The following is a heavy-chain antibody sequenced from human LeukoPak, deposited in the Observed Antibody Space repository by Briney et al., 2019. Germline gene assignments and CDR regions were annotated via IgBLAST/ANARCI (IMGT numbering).Heavy chain of an antibody. CDR2: LYSDGNT. D-gene: IGHD1-14*01. CDR3: ARGVEPLAANTLAY. J-gene: IGHJ4*02. CDR1: GFTVITND. Sequence: PGGSLRLSCAASGFTVITNDMTWVRQAPGKGLEWVSVLYSDGNTKYSDSGQGGFTISRDNSKNTLYLEMNSLSPDDTAVYYCARGVEPLAANTLAYWGQGTLVTVSS. V-gene: IGHV3-53*01.